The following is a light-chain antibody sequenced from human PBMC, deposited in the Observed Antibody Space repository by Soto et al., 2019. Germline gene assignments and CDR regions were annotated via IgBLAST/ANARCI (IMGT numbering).Light chain of an antibody. CDR3: CSHAGSDSPFV. J-gene: IGLJ1*01. V-gene: IGLV2-8*01. Sequence: QSALTQPPSASGSPGQSVTISCTGTSSDVGGYNFVSWYQHHPGKAPKVLIFDVNKRPSGVPDRFSGSKSGNTASLTVSWLQAEDEADYYYCSHAGSDSPFVFGAGTKLTVL. CDR2: DVN. CDR1: SSDVGGYNF.